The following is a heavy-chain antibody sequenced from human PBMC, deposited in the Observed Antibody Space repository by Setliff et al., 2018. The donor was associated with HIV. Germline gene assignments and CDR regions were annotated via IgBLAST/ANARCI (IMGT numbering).Heavy chain of an antibody. Sequence: GGSLRLSCAASGFTFSNYAMSWVRQAPGKGLEWVSAISGSGGSTYYADSVRGRFTISRDNSKNTMFLQMNSLRVEDTAIYYCAKMHTAMDPDTFDIWGQGTMVTVSS. D-gene: IGHD5-18*01. CDR3: AKMHTAMDPDTFDI. CDR1: GFTFSNYA. V-gene: IGHV3-23*01. J-gene: IGHJ3*02. CDR2: ISGSGGST.